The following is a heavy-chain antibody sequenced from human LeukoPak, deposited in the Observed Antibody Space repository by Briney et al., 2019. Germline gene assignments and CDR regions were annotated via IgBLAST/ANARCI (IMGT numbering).Heavy chain of an antibody. CDR3: ARYRWADYYDSSGYPPALDY. J-gene: IGHJ4*02. V-gene: IGHV1-69*04. D-gene: IGHD3-22*01. CDR1: GGTFISYA. Sequence: GSSVTVSCKASGGTFISYAISWVRQAPGQGLEWMGRIIPILGIANYAQKFQGRVTITADKSTSTAYMELSSLRSEDTAVYYCARYRWADYYDSSGYPPALDYWGQGTLVTVSS. CDR2: IIPILGIA.